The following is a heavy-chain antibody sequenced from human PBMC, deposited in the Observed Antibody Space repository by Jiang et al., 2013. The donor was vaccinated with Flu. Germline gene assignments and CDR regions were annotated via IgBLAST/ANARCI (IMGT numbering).Heavy chain of an antibody. CDR1: GFTFNSYG. D-gene: IGHD4-17*01. CDR2: ISYDENYK. V-gene: IGHV3-30*18. Sequence: GFTFNSYGMHWVRQSRGKGLEWLSFISYDENYKYYADSVKGRFTISRDNSKNMLYVQMNSLRAEDTAVYYCAKNGDEGSYFDYWGQGTLVTVSS. J-gene: IGHJ4*02. CDR3: AKNGDEGSYFDY.